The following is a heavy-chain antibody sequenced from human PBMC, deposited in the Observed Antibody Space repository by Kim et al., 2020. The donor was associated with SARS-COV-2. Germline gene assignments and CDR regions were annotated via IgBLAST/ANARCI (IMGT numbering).Heavy chain of an antibody. V-gene: IGHV4-39*01. D-gene: IGHD3-10*01. Sequence: SETLSLTCTVSGGSISSSSYYWGWIRQPPGKGLEWIGSIYYSGSTYYNPSLKSRVTISVDTSKNQFSLKLSSVTAADTAVYYCASLSFRGPHYGMDVWGQGTTVTVSS. CDR2: IYYSGST. CDR3: ASLSFRGPHYGMDV. J-gene: IGHJ6*02. CDR1: GGSISSSSYY.